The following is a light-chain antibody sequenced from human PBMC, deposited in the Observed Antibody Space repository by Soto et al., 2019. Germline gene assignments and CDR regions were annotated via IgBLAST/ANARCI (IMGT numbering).Light chain of an antibody. J-gene: IGLJ2*01. V-gene: IGLV2-14*03. CDR3: RSYTSSKTVV. CDR2: DVS. Sequence: QSALTQPASVSGSPGQSITISCTGTSSDVGGYNHVSWYQQHPGEAPKVMIYDVSNRPSGVSNRFSGSKSGNTASLTVSGLQAEDEADYYCRSYTSSKTVVFGGGTKVTVL. CDR1: SSDVGGYNH.